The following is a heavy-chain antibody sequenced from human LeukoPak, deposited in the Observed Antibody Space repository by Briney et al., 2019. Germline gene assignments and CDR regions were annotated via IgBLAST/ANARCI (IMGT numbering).Heavy chain of an antibody. J-gene: IGHJ4*02. CDR3: AKEDSMVDYFDS. CDR2: ISWNSGSI. V-gene: IGHV3-9*01. CDR1: GFTFDDYA. Sequence: LSGGSLRLSCAASGFTFDDYAMHWVRQAPGKGLEWVSGISWNSGSIGYADSVKGRFTISRDNAKNSLYLQMNNLRVDDTAVYFCAKEDSMVDYFDSWGQGTLVTVSS. D-gene: IGHD2-8*01.